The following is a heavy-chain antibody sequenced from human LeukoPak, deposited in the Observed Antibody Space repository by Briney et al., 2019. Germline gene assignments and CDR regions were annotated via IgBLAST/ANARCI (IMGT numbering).Heavy chain of an antibody. Sequence: GRSLRLSCAASGLTFSSYAMHWVRQAPGKGLEWVAVISYDGSNKYYADSVKGRFTISRDNSKNTLYLQMNSLRAEDTAVYYCASDGGYSSSWFYYFDYWGQGTLVTVSS. CDR3: ASDGGYSSSWFYYFDY. J-gene: IGHJ4*02. D-gene: IGHD6-13*01. CDR2: ISYDGSNK. V-gene: IGHV3-30-3*01. CDR1: GLTFSSYA.